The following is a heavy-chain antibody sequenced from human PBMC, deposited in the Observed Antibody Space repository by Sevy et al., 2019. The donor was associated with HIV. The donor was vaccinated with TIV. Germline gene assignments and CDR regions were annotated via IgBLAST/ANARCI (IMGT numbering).Heavy chain of an antibody. CDR1: GFTFSYSG. Sequence: GGSLRLSCAASGFTFSYSGMHWVRQAPGKGLEWLTFIQFDGSSQYYADSVKVRFTILRDNSKNTLYLQMNSLGGDDTAVYYCAKNTAAVGVGGFDYWGQRALVTVSS. D-gene: IGHD2-8*01. V-gene: IGHV3-30*02. CDR2: IQFDGSSQ. CDR3: AKNTAAVGVGGFDY. J-gene: IGHJ4*02.